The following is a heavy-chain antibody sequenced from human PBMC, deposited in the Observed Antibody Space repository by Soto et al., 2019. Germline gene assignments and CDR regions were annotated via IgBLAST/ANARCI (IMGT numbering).Heavy chain of an antibody. Sequence: QVQLVQSGAEVKKPGASVKGSCKASGYTFTSFYMHWVRQAPGQGLEWMGITNPSGTTTDYAQKFQGRVTMTRDTSPSTYYTELSSLTSEGTAVYYCAQPQIARHYYYGMEVWGQGTGVNVSS. V-gene: IGHV1-46*01. CDR3: AQPQIARHYYYGMEV. CDR2: TNPSGTTT. J-gene: IGHJ6*02. CDR1: GYTFTSFY.